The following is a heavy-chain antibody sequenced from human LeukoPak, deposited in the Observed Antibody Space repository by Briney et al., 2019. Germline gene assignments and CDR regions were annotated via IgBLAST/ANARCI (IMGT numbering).Heavy chain of an antibody. Sequence: GGSLRLSCAASGFTFSSYGMHWVRQAPGKGLEWVSSISSSSSYIYYADSVKGRFTISRDNAKNSLYLQMNSLRAEDTAVYYCARTFGYSYGSNWFDPWGQGTLVTVSS. CDR3: ARTFGYSYGSNWFDP. V-gene: IGHV3-21*01. J-gene: IGHJ5*02. CDR2: ISSSSSYI. D-gene: IGHD5-18*01. CDR1: GFTFSSYG.